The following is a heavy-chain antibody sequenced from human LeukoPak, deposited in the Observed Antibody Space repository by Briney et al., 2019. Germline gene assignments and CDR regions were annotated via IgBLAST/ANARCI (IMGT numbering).Heavy chain of an antibody. CDR1: GFTFSSYA. Sequence: GGSLRLSCAASGFTFSSYAMHWVRQAPGKGLEWVAVISYDGSIKYYADSVKGRFTISRDNSKNTLYLQMNSLRAEDTAVYYCAREYYDSSLYYFDYWGQGTLVTVSS. V-gene: IGHV3-30-3*01. CDR3: AREYYDSSLYYFDY. CDR2: ISYDGSIK. D-gene: IGHD3-22*01. J-gene: IGHJ4*02.